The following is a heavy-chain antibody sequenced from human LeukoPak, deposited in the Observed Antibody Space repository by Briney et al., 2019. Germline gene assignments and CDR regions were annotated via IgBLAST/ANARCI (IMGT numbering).Heavy chain of an antibody. J-gene: IGHJ3*02. CDR2: INPSGGST. CDR1: GYTFTSYY. D-gene: IGHD5-12*01. V-gene: IGHV1-46*01. CDR3: AREGPGYSGYDGGDAFDI. Sequence: GASVKVSCKASGYTFTSYYMHWVRQAPGQGLEWMGIINPSGGSTSYAQKFQGRVTMTRDTSTSTVYMELSSLRSEDTAVYYCAREGPGYSGYDGGDAFDIWGQGTMVTVSS.